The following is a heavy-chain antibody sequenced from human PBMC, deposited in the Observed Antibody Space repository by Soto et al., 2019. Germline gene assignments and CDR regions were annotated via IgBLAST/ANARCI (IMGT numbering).Heavy chain of an antibody. Sequence: EVQLVESGGGLVQPGGSLRLSCAISGITFSDHDIDWVRQAAGKGLEWLGRSRTRADNYATDYAASVKGRCTFSRDDSKSSLSLQMRSLKTGDTTMYYCVLWVRGIINYWGQGTLVTVSS. CDR1: GITFSDHD. J-gene: IGHJ4*02. V-gene: IGHV3-72*01. CDR2: SRTRADNYAT. CDR3: VLWVRGIINY. D-gene: IGHD3-10*01.